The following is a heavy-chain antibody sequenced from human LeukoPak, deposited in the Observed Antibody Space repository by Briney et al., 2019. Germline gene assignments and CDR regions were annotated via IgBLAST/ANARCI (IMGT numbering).Heavy chain of an antibody. CDR2: INHSGST. D-gene: IGHD3-10*01. CDR1: GGSFGGYY. CDR3: ARSKAGGSGSGRPFDY. V-gene: IGHV4-34*01. J-gene: IGHJ4*02. Sequence: SETLSLTCAVYGGSFGGYYWSWIRQPPGKGLEWIGEINHSGSTNYNPSLKSRVTISVDTSKSQFSLKLSSVTAADTAVYYCARSKAGGSGSGRPFDYWGQGTLVTVSS.